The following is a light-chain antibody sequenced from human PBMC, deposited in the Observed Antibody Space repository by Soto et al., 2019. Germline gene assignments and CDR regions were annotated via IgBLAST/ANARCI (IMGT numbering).Light chain of an antibody. CDR2: DAS. CDR3: QQHNNWPT. CDR1: QSVTSN. V-gene: IGKV3-11*01. Sequence: EIVLTQSPATLSLSPGERATLSCRASQSVTSNLAWYQQKPGQAPRLLIYDASNRATGIPARFSGSGSGTDFTLTISSLEPEDFAVYYCQQHNNWPTFGPGTKVDIK. J-gene: IGKJ3*01.